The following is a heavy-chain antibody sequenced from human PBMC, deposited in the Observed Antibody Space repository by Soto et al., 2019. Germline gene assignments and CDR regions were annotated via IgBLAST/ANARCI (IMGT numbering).Heavy chain of an antibody. V-gene: IGHV3-23*01. D-gene: IGHD4-17*01. CDR3: AKDPGPQSTVSDY. Sequence: GRSLRLSCAAPGFTFISYAMSWVRQAPGKGLEWVSAISGSGGSTYYADSVKGRFTISRDNSKNTLYLQMNSLRAEDTAVYYCAKDPGPQSTVSDYWGQVTLVTVSS. CDR1: GFTFISYA. CDR2: ISGSGGST. J-gene: IGHJ4*02.